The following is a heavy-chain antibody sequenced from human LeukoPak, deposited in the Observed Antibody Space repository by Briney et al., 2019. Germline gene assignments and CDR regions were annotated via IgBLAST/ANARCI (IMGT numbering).Heavy chain of an antibody. D-gene: IGHD2-2*02. Sequence: GGSLRLSCAASGFTFSSYSMNWVRQAPGKGLEWVSYISSSSSTIYYADSVKGRFTISRDNAKNSLYLQMNSLRAEDTAVYYCASNSGRYCSSTTCYISRPYNWFDPWGQGTLVTVFS. CDR3: ASNSGRYCSSTTCYISRPYNWFDP. CDR2: ISSSSSTI. CDR1: GFTFSSYS. V-gene: IGHV3-48*01. J-gene: IGHJ5*02.